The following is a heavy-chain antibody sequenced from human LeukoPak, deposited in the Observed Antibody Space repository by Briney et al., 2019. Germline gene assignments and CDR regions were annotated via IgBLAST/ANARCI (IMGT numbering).Heavy chain of an antibody. CDR2: IYHSGST. Sequence: PSRTLSPTCAVAGGSISSSNWGSWVRQPPGKGLEWIGEIYHSGSTNYNPSLKSRVTISVDKSKNQFSLKLSSVTAADTAVYYCARVPIVVVVAATLPEYYFDYWGQGTLVTVSS. V-gene: IGHV4-4*02. CDR3: ARVPIVVVVAATLPEYYFDY. D-gene: IGHD2-15*01. CDR1: GGSISSSNW. J-gene: IGHJ4*02.